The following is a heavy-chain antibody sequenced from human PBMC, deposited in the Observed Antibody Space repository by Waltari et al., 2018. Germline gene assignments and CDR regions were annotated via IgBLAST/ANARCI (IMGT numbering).Heavy chain of an antibody. Sequence: QVQLQESGPGLVKPSGTLSLTCAVSGSSISSSYWWRWVRQSPRKGLEWIGEASHSGSANYKLSLRSRLSIAVDMSKNQFSLKLTSVTAADTAVYYCARVPTVVLSLAVYFDYWGQGSLVTVSS. V-gene: IGHV4-4*02. J-gene: IGHJ4*02. D-gene: IGHD4-17*01. CDR1: GSSISSSYW. CDR2: ASHSGSA. CDR3: ARVPTVVLSLAVYFDY.